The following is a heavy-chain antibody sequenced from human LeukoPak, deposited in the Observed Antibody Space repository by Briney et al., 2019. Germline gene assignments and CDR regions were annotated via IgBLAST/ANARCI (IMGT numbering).Heavy chain of an antibody. D-gene: IGHD3-3*01. V-gene: IGHV4-34*01. CDR2: INHSGST. J-gene: IGHJ5*02. CDR3: AREFTIFGVVIIGWFDP. CDR1: GGSFSGYY. Sequence: PSETLSLTCAVYGGSFSGYYWSWIRQPPGKGLEWIGEINHSGSTNYNPSLESRVTISVDTSKNQFSLKLSSVTAADTAVYYCAREFTIFGVVIIGWFDPWGQGTLVTVSS.